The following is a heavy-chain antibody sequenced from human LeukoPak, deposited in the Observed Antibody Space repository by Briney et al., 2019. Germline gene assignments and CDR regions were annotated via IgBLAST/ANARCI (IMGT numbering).Heavy chain of an antibody. CDR1: GGSFSDDD. D-gene: IGHD2-8*02. Sequence: PSQTLSLTCAVYGGSFSDDDWSWVRQSPRKGLEWIGEINQSGRTTYNPSLSSRVTISIDTSKNQFSLKLTSVTAADTAVYYCARGVYCTAFSCNYHYGMDVWGRGTPVTVSS. J-gene: IGHJ6*02. V-gene: IGHV4-34*01. CDR3: ARGVYCTAFSCNYHYGMDV. CDR2: INQSGRT.